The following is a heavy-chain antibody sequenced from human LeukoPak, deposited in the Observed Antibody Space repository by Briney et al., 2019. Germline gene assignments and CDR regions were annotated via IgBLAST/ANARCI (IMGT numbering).Heavy chain of an antibody. CDR2: INGDGSST. CDR3: ARGYSSGYRIDY. V-gene: IGHV3-74*01. J-gene: IGHJ4*02. D-gene: IGHD3-22*01. CDR1: GFTFGTYW. Sequence: GGSLRLSCAASGFTFGTYWMHWVRQAPGKGLVWVSRINGDGSSTSYADSVKGRFTISRDNAKNTVYLQMDSLRADDTAVYYCARGYSSGYRIDYWGQGTLITVSS.